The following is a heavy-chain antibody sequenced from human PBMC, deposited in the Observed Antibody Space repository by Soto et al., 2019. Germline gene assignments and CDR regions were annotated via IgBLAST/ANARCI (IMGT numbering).Heavy chain of an antibody. V-gene: IGHV3-74*01. D-gene: IGHD5-18*01. Sequence: EVQVVESGGGLIQPGGSLRLSCVASGFTFNIYWMHWVRQAPGKGLVWVSRIKFDESTTSYADSVKGRFTISRDNAKNTVFLQMSSLRADDTGVYYCARGIRNYYGVEVWGQGTTVTVSS. CDR3: ARGIRNYYGVEV. J-gene: IGHJ6*02. CDR1: GFTFNIYW. CDR2: IKFDESTT.